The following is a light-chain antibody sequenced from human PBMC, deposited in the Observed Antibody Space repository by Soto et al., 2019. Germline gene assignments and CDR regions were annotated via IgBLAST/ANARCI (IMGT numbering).Light chain of an antibody. V-gene: IGKV1-9*01. CDR2: AAS. CDR1: QDISDY. CDR3: QQLNSYPLT. J-gene: IGKJ4*01. Sequence: DIQLTQSPSFLSASVGDRVTITCRASQDISDYLAWYQQRPGKAPKLLIYAASTLQGGVPSRFSGSGSGTEFTLTISSLQPEDFATYSCQQLNSYPLTFGGGTKVEIK.